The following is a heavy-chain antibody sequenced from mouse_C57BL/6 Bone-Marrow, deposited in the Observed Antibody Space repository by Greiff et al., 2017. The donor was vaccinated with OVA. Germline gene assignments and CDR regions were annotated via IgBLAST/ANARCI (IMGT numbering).Heavy chain of an antibody. J-gene: IGHJ1*03. V-gene: IGHV1-62-2*01. CDR3: ARHGYGYFDV. D-gene: IGHD1-1*02. Sequence: VQLQPSGAELVKPGASVKLSCKASGYTFTESTIHWVKQRSGPGLEWIWWFYPGSGSIKYNEKFKDKGTLTADKSSSTVYMELSRLTSEDSAVDFCARHGYGYFDVGGTGTTVNVSS. CDR2: FYPGSGSI. CDR1: GYTFTEST.